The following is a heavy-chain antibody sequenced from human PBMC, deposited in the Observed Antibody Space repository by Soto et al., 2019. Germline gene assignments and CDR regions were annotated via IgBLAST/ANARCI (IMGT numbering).Heavy chain of an antibody. CDR2: ISASRTYI. J-gene: IGHJ4*02. Sequence: EVQLVESGGGLVKTGGSLRLSCAASGFTFSSYSMNWVRQAPGKGLEWVASISASRTYIYHVDSVMGRFTISRDNAKSSLYLQMNRLEAADTAVYYCARDRRPWQYSYDSGGQYFFDYWGQGALVTVSS. CDR3: ARDRRPWQYSYDSGGQYFFDY. D-gene: IGHD3-22*01. V-gene: IGHV3-21*01. CDR1: GFTFSSYS.